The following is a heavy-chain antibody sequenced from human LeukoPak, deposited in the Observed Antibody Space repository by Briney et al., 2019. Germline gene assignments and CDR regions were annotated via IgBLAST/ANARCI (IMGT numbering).Heavy chain of an antibody. CDR1: GGSISSYY. V-gene: IGHV4-4*07. CDR3: ARVGPPRGLDP. D-gene: IGHD3-10*01. CDR2: IYTSGST. Sequence: SETLSLTCTVSGGSISSYYWSWIRQPAGKGLEWIGRIYTSGSTDYNPSLKSRVTISVDTSKNQFSLKLSSVTAADTAVYYCARVGPPRGLDPWGQGTLVTVSS. J-gene: IGHJ5*02.